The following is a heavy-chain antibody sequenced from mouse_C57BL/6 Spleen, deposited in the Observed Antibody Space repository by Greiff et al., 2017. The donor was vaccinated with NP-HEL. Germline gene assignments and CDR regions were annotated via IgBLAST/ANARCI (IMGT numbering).Heavy chain of an antibody. V-gene: IGHV1-4*01. J-gene: IGHJ2*01. CDR1: GYTFTSYT. CDR3: ARDWAYDYDGYFDD. D-gene: IGHD2-4*01. Sequence: VQLQQSGAELARPGASVKMSCKASGYTFTSYTMHWVKQRPGQGLEWIGYINPSSGYTKYNQKFKDKATLTADKSSSTAYMQLSSLTSEDSAVYYCARDWAYDYDGYFDDWGQGTTLTVSS. CDR2: INPSSGYT.